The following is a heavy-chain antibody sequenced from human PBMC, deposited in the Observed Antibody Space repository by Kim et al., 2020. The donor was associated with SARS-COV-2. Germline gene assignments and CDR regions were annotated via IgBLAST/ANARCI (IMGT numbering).Heavy chain of an antibody. Sequence: ASVKVSCKASGYTFTSYDINWVRQATGQGLEWMGWMNPNSGNTGYAQKFQGRVTMTRNTSISTAYMELSSLRSEDTAVYYCARGEIPWFGELLSLYYYYGMDVWGQGTTVTVSS. V-gene: IGHV1-8*01. CDR3: ARGEIPWFGELLSLYYYYGMDV. D-gene: IGHD3-10*01. CDR1: GYTFTSYD. J-gene: IGHJ6*02. CDR2: MNPNSGNT.